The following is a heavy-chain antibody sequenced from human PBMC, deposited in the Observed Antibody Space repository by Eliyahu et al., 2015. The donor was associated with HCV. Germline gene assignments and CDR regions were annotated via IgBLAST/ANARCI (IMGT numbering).Heavy chain of an antibody. CDR2: IMPIVNIA. CDR3: ASSPAQIVVMSEGHFDL. J-gene: IGHJ2*01. CDR1: XGTLSTYT. V-gene: IGHV1-69*02. Sequence: QVHLVQSGPEXKEPGSSVKLSCTVSXGTLSTYTISWVRQAPGQGPEWMGRIMPIVNIANYAQKFQGRGTITADTFTSTVYMELSSLRSDDTAVYYCASSPAQIVVMSEGHFDLWGRGTLVTVSS. D-gene: IGHD2-21*01.